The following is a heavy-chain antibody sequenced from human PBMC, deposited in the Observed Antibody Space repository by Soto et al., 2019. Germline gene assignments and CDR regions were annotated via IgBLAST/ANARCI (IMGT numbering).Heavy chain of an antibody. CDR3: GRGRSGQIVVFY. CDR2: IGPESGAT. Sequence: ASVKVSCKASGYTFTGHYIHWVRQAPEQGPEWMGEIGPESGATRYAQRFQGRVTMTRDMSITTVYMELNNLSPDDTAVYYCGRGRSGQIVVFYWGQGTPVTVSS. J-gene: IGHJ4*02. CDR1: GYTFTGHY. V-gene: IGHV1-2*02. D-gene: IGHD1-26*01.